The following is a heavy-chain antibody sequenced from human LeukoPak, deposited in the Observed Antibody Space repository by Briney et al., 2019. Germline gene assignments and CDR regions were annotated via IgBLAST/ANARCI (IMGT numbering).Heavy chain of an antibody. V-gene: IGHV3-33*01. D-gene: IGHD1-1*01. CDR2: ISYEGSLK. Sequence: GGPLRLSCAASGFTFTLSRYGMHWVRQAPGKGLEWVAVISYEGSLKYYADSVKGRFTISRDTSKNMLYLQMNSLRAEDTAVYYCSRYNTSSWDYWGQGALVTVSS. CDR3: SRYNTSSWDY. CDR1: GFTFTLSRYG. J-gene: IGHJ4*02.